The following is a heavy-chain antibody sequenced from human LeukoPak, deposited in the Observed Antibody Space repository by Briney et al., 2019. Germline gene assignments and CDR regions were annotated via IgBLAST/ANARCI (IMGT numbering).Heavy chain of an antibody. CDR1: GGTFSSYT. V-gene: IGHV1-69*02. CDR2: IIPILGIA. CDR3: ASTTVVTPGTLDY. J-gene: IGHJ4*02. Sequence: SVKVSCKASGGTFSSYTNSWVRQAPRQGLEWMGRIIPILGIANYAQKFQGRVTITADKSTSTAYMELSSLRSEDTAVYYCASTTVVTPGTLDYWGQGTLVTVSS. D-gene: IGHD4-23*01.